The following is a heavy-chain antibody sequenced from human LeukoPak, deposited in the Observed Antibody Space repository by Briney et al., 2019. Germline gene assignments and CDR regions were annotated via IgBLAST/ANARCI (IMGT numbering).Heavy chain of an antibody. V-gene: IGHV4-30-2*01. D-gene: IGHD3-16*01. CDR1: GGSISSGGYS. J-gene: IGHJ3*02. CDR2: TYHSGST. Sequence: SQTLSLTCAVSGGSISSGGYSWSWIRQPPGKGLEWIGYTYHSGSTYYNPSLKSRVTISVDRSKNQFSLKLSSVTAADTAVYYCARGVLGETPTRIDAFDIWGQGTMVTVSS. CDR3: ARGVLGETPTRIDAFDI.